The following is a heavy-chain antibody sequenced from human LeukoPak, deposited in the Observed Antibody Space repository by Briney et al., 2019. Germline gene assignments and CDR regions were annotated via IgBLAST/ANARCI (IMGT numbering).Heavy chain of an antibody. CDR1: GFTFSSYA. V-gene: IGHV3-30*01. J-gene: IGHJ1*01. D-gene: IGHD3-22*01. CDR3: ARGSIDRTFQH. CDR2: ISYDGSNK. Sequence: GGSLRLSCAASGFTFSSYAMHWVRQAPGKGLEWVAVISYDGSNKYYADSVKGRFTISRDNSKNTLYLQMNSLRDEDTAVYYCARGSIDRTFQHWGQGTLVTVSS.